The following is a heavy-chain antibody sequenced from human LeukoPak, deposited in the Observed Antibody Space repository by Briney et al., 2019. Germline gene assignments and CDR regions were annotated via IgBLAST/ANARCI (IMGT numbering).Heavy chain of an antibody. Sequence: SQTLSLTCTVSGGSISSGSYYWSWIRQPAGKGLEWIGRIYTSGSTNYNPSLKSRVTISVDTSKNQFSLKLSSVTAADTAVYYCARCHSGRSNWFDPWGQGTLVTVSS. CDR2: IYTSGST. CDR3: ARCHSGRSNWFDP. V-gene: IGHV4-61*02. J-gene: IGHJ5*02. D-gene: IGHD1-26*01. CDR1: GGSISSGSYY.